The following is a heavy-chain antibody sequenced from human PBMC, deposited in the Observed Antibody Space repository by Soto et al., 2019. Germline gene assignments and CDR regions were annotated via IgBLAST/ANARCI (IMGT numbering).Heavy chain of an antibody. CDR3: ARHALQYCGGDCYLLPYFDL. D-gene: IGHD2-21*02. V-gene: IGHV3-73*02. CDR1: GFTFSGSA. CDR2: IRSKANNYAT. J-gene: IGHJ2*01. Sequence: EVQLVESGGGLVQPGGSLKLSCAASGFTFSGSAMHWVRQASGKGLEWVGRIRSKANNYATVYAASVKGRFTISRDDSKNTAHLQMNSLKTEDTAVYNCARHALQYCGGDCYLLPYFDLWGRGTLVTVSS.